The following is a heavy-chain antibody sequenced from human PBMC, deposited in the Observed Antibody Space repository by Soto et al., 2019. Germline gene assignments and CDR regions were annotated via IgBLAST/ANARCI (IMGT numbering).Heavy chain of an antibody. D-gene: IGHD6-25*01. V-gene: IGHV1-8*01. CDR2: MNPNSGNA. CDR3: AREKLQRAAGLD. CDR1: GYTFTSYD. J-gene: IGHJ4*02. Sequence: ASLKVSCTASGYTFTSYDIKGVRQSSGQGLEWMGWMNPNSGNAGYAQKFQGRVTMTRNTSISTAYMELSSLRSEDTAVYYCAREKLQRAAGLDWGQGTLVTVSS.